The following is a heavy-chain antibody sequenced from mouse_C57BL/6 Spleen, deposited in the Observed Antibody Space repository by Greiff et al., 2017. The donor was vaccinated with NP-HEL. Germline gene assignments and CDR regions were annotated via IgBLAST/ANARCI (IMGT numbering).Heavy chain of an antibody. CDR1: GFSLTSYG. D-gene: IGHD2-5*01. CDR2: IWSGGST. CDR3: ARRSNYSWFAY. Sequence: VKLVESGPGLVQPSQSLSITCTVSGFSLTSYGVHWVRQSPGKGLEWLGVIWSGGSTDYNAAFISRLSISKDNSKSQVFFKMNSLQADETAIYYCARRSNYSWFAYWGQGTLVTVSA. J-gene: IGHJ3*01. V-gene: IGHV2-2*01.